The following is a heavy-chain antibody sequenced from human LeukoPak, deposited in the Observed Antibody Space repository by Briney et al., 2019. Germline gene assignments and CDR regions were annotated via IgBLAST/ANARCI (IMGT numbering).Heavy chain of an antibody. CDR3: TRDWEYYYDSSGYLGYFQH. J-gene: IGHJ1*01. CDR1: GFTFGDYA. Sequence: GGSLRLSCTASGFTFGDYAMSWFRQAPGKGLEWVGFIRSKAYGGTTEYAASVKGRFTISRDDSKSIAYLQMNSLKTEDTAVYYCTRDWEYYYDSSGYLGYFQHWGQGTLVTVSS. V-gene: IGHV3-49*03. D-gene: IGHD3-22*01. CDR2: IRSKAYGGTT.